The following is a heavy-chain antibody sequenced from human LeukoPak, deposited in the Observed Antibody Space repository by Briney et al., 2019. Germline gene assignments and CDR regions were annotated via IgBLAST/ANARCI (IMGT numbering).Heavy chain of an antibody. D-gene: IGHD5-18*01. Sequence: GASVKVSCKASGYTFTGYYMHWVRQAPGQGLEWMGWINPNSGGTNYAQKFQGWVTMTRDTSISTAYMELSRLRSDDTAVYYCARGDSYGFPFGSDWGQGTLVTVSS. CDR2: INPNSGGT. CDR3: ARGDSYGFPFGSD. CDR1: GYTFTGYY. J-gene: IGHJ4*02. V-gene: IGHV1-2*04.